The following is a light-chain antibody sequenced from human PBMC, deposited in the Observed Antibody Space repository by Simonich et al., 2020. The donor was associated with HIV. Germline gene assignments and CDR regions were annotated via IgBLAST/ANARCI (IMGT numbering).Light chain of an antibody. CDR3: QQSYSTPPT. CDR2: AAS. J-gene: IGKJ1*01. Sequence: DIQMTQSPSSLSASVGNRLPITCLASQSITSYLNGYQQKTGKAPKLLLYAASSLQSVVPSRFSGSGSVTDFTLTISSLQPEDFATYYCQQSYSTPPTFGQGTKVEIK. CDR1: QSITSY. V-gene: IGKV1-39*01.